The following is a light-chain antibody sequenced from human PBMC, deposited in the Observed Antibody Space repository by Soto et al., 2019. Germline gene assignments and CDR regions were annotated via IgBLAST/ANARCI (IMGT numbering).Light chain of an antibody. J-gene: IGKJ2*01. CDR2: WAS. CDR1: QSVLYSSNNKNY. Sequence: DIVMTQSPDSLAVSLGERATINCKSSQSVLYSSNNKNYLAWYQQRPVQPPKLLIYWASTRESGVPDRFSGSGSGTDFTLTITSLQAEDVAVYYCQQYESTPPTFGQGNKLEIK. V-gene: IGKV4-1*01. CDR3: QQYESTPPT.